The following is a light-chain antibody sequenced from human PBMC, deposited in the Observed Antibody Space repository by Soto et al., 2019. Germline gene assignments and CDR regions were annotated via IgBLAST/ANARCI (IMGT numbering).Light chain of an antibody. CDR3: EQRYNWPGS. CDR2: DTS. CDR1: QSISTY. V-gene: IGKV3-11*01. J-gene: IGKJ1*01. Sequence: EIVLTQSPATLSLSPGERATLSCRASQSISTYLAWYQRKPGQAPRLLIYDTSTMASGIPARFSGSGSGTDFTLTISILAPEDFAVYYCEQRYNWPGSFGQGTKVEIK.